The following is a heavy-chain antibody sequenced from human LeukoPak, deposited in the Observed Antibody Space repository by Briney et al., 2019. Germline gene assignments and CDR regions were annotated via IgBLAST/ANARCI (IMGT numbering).Heavy chain of an antibody. J-gene: IGHJ6*03. CDR3: AGTTEGGYSYGYFYYYYMDL. CDR2: IYYSGST. CDR1: GGSISSYY. Sequence: SETLSLTCTVSGGSISSYYWSWIRQPPGEGLEWIGYIYYSGSTNYKSSLKSRVTISVYTSKNKFFLKLSSVTGADETAVYCAGTTEGGYSYGYFYYYYMDLWGKGTTVTISS. D-gene: IGHD5-18*01. V-gene: IGHV4-59*01.